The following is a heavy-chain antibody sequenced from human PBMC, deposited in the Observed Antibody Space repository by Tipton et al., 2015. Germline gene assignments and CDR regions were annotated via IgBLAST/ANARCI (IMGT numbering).Heavy chain of an antibody. CDR2: LYYSVNT. D-gene: IGHD6-19*01. CDR1: GGSVSNGNFY. Sequence: TLSLTCTVSGGSVSNGNFYWNWIRQPPGKGLEWIGHLYYSVNTNYNPSLRSRVTISVDTSKNQFSLNLNSVTAADTAVYYCARTGGVHSSGWEVHWGQGTLVTVSS. V-gene: IGHV4-61*01. J-gene: IGHJ4*02. CDR3: ARTGGVHSSGWEVH.